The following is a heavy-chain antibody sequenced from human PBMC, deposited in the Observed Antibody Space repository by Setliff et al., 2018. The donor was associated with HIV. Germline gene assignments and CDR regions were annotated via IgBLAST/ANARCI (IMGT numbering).Heavy chain of an antibody. D-gene: IGHD3-22*01. V-gene: IGHV3-7*03. CDR2: INQDGSEK. CDR3: AKDWATYYYDSSGYYYFDY. J-gene: IGHJ4*02. Sequence: GGSVRLSCAASGFTFSIYGMHWVRQAPGEGLEWVAKINQDGSEKHYADSVKGRFTISRDNAKNSLYLQMNSLRAEDTAVYYCAKDWATYYYDSSGYYYFDYWGQGTLVTVSS. CDR1: GFTFSIYG.